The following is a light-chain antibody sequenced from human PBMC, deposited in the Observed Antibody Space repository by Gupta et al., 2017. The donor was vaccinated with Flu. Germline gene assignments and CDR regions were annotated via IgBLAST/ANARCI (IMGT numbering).Light chain of an antibody. V-gene: IGKV1-39*01. J-gene: IGKJ1*01. CDR3: QQSYSTPTWT. CDR1: QSVSRY. Sequence: EKVTITCRASQSVSRYVNWYQQKPGKAPKLLIYASSSLQSGVPSRFSGSGSGTDFTLSISSLQSEDFATYYCQQSYSTPTWTFGQGTKVEIK. CDR2: ASS.